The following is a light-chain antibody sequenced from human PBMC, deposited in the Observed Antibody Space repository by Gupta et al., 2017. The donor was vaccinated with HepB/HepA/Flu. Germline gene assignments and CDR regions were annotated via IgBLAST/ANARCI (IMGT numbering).Light chain of an antibody. V-gene: IGKV3-20*01. J-gene: IGKJ1*01. CDR1: QSVSSSY. Sequence: EIVLTQSPGTLSLSPGERATLSCRASQSVSSSYLAWYQQKPGQAPRLIIYGASSRATGIPDRFSGSGSGTDFTLTSSRLEHEDFAVYYCQQDCSSWTFGQGTKVEIK. CDR3: QQDCSSWT. CDR2: GAS.